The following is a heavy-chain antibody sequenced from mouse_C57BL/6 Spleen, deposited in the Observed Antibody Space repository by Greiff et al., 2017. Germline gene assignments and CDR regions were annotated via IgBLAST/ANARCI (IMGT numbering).Heavy chain of an antibody. J-gene: IGHJ4*01. D-gene: IGHD1-1*01. V-gene: IGHV1-61*01. CDR3: ARVYGYAMDC. CDR1: GYTFTSYW. CDR2: IYPSDSET. Sequence: QVQLQQPGAELVRPGSSVKLSCKASGYTFTSYWMDWVKQRPGQGLEWIGNIYPSDSETHYNQKFKDKATLTVDKSSSTAYMQLSSLTSEDSAVYYCARVYGYAMDCWGQGTSVTVSS.